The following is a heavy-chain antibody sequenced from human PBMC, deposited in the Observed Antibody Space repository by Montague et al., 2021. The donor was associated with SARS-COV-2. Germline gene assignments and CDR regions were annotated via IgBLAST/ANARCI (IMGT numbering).Heavy chain of an antibody. CDR3: ARGAMAGASTNIDY. D-gene: IGHD5-24*01. J-gene: IGHJ4*02. V-gene: IGHV4-61*01. CDR2: IYYSGST. Sequence: SETLSLTCTVSGGSVSSGSYYWSWIRQPPGKGLEWIGYIYYSGSTNYNPSLKSRVTISLDTSKNQFSLILTSVTAADTAVYYGARGAMAGASTNIDYWGQGTLVTVSS. CDR1: GGSVSSGSYY.